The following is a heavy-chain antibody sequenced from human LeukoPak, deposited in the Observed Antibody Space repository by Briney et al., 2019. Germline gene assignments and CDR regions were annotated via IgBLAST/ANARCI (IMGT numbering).Heavy chain of an antibody. D-gene: IGHD4-17*01. Sequence: PGGSLRLSCAASGFTFRSYWMSWVRQAPGKGLEWVATIKQDGSEKYYVDSVKGRFTISRDNAKKSLYLQMKSLRAEDTAVYYCARLYGEYPDYWGQGTLVTVSS. J-gene: IGHJ4*02. CDR1: GFTFRSYW. V-gene: IGHV3-7*05. CDR2: IKQDGSEK. CDR3: ARLYGEYPDY.